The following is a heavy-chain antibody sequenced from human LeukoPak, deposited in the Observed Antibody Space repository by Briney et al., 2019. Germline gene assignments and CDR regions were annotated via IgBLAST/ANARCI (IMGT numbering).Heavy chain of an antibody. D-gene: IGHD1-26*01. CDR3: AREDGVVGASSAFDY. CDR2: INNRGNYK. J-gene: IGHJ4*02. CDR1: GFTFSTYT. Sequence: PGGSLRLSCAASGFTFSTYTMNWVRQAPGKGLEWGSSINNRGNYKYYADSVKGRFTISRDNAKNSLYLQMNSLRAEDTAVYYCAREDGVVGASSAFDYWGQGILVTVSS. V-gene: IGHV3-21*01.